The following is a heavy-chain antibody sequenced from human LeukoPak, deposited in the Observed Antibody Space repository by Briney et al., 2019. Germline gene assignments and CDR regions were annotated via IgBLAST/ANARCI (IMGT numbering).Heavy chain of an antibody. CDR3: AREDFCSSRNCFDP. Sequence: GASVKVSCKASGYTFTGYYIHWVRQAPGQGLEWMGWINPKSGGANYAQKFQGRVTMTRDTSISTAYMELSRLRSVDTAVYYCAREDFCSSRNCFDPWGQGTLVTVSS. CDR2: INPKSGGA. D-gene: IGHD6-13*01. CDR1: GYTFTGYY. J-gene: IGHJ5*02. V-gene: IGHV1-2*02.